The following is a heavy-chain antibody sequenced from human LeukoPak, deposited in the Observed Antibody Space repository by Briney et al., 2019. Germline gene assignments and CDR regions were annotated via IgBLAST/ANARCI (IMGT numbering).Heavy chain of an antibody. J-gene: IGHJ4*02. D-gene: IGHD2-2*01. CDR3: ARDLGYCSSTSCDPPY. CDR2: ISSSGSTI. CDR1: GFTFSDYY. Sequence: GGSLRLSCAASGFTFSDYYMSWIRQAPGKGLEWVSYISSSGSTIYYADSVKGRFTISRDNAKNSLYLQMNSLRAEDTAVYYCARDLGYCSSTSCDPPYWGQGTLVTVSS. V-gene: IGHV3-11*04.